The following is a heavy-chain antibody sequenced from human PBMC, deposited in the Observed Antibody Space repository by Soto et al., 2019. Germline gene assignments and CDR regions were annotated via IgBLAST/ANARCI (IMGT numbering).Heavy chain of an antibody. CDR2: ISAYNGNT. D-gene: IGHD3-16*01. CDR3: ARLGDDIAPLGYNWFDP. CDR1: GYTFTSYG. V-gene: IGHV1-18*01. Sequence: GASVKVSCKASGYTFTSYGISWVRQAPGQGLEWMGWISAYNGNTNYAQKLQGRVTMTTDTFTSTAYMELRSLRSDDTAVYYCARLGDDIAPLGYNWFDPWGQGTLVTVSS. J-gene: IGHJ5*02.